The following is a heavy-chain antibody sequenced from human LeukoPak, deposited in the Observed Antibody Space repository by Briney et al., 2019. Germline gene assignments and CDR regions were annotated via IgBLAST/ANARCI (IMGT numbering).Heavy chain of an antibody. CDR3: ARELYRAAFDI. J-gene: IGHJ3*02. D-gene: IGHD1-26*01. CDR1: GYTFTSYY. Sequence: GASVKVSCKASGYTFTSYYMHWVRQAPGQGLEWMGIINPSGGSTSYAQKFQGRVTMTRDMSTSTVYMELSSLRSEDTAVYYCARELYRAAFDIWAQGTMVSVSS. CDR2: INPSGGST. V-gene: IGHV1-46*01.